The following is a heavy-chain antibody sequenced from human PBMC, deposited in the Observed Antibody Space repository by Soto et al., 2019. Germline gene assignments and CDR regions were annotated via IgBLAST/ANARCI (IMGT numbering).Heavy chain of an antibody. CDR1: GGPISSYY. CDR3: AREGGGYSYHYYFDY. CDR2: IYTSGST. J-gene: IGHJ4*02. D-gene: IGHD5-18*01. Sequence: SETLSLTCTVSGGPISSYYWSWIRQPAGKGLEWIGRIYTSGSTNYNPSLKSRVTMSVDTSKNQFSLKLSSVTAADTAVYYCAREGGGYSYHYYFDYWGQGTLVTVSS. V-gene: IGHV4-4*07.